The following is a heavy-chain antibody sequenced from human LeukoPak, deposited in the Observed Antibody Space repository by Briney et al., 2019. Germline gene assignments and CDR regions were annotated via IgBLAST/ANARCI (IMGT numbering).Heavy chain of an antibody. D-gene: IGHD3-9*01. J-gene: IGHJ4*02. CDR3: AKDRLLTAYYSGYFDY. CDR1: GFTFSSYA. Sequence: GGSLRLSCAASGFTFSSYALNWVRQTPGKGLEWVSTISGSGASTYYADAVRGRFTISRDNSRNTLQLQMNSLRAEDAAVYYCAKDRLLTAYYSGYFDYWGQGTLVTVSS. CDR2: ISGSGAST. V-gene: IGHV3-23*01.